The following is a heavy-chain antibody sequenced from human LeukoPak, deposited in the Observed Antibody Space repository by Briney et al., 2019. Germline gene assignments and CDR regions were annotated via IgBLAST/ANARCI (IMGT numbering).Heavy chain of an antibody. V-gene: IGHV4-30-2*01. D-gene: IGHD2-15*01. J-gene: IGHJ4*02. Sequence: SETLSLTCTVSGGSISSGGYYWSWIRQPPGKGLEWIGYIYHSGSTYYNPSLKSRVTISVDTSKNQFSLKLSSVTAADTAVYYCARGRRRDCSGGSCFLDYWGQGTLVTVSS. CDR3: ARGRRRDCSGGSCFLDY. CDR2: IYHSGST. CDR1: GGSISSGGYY.